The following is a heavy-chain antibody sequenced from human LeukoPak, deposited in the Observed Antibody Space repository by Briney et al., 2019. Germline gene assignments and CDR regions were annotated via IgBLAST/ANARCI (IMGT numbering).Heavy chain of an antibody. Sequence: PSETLSLTCAVYGGPFSGYYWSWIRQPPGKGLEWIGEINHSGSTNYNPSLKSRVTISVDTSKNQFSLKLSSVTAADTAVYYCARGCPSRPYDYICGSYGSVLGRTFDYWGQGTLVTVSS. CDR1: GGPFSGYY. CDR2: INHSGST. J-gene: IGHJ4*02. D-gene: IGHD3-16*02. V-gene: IGHV4-34*01. CDR3: ARGCPSRPYDYICGSYGSVLGRTFDY.